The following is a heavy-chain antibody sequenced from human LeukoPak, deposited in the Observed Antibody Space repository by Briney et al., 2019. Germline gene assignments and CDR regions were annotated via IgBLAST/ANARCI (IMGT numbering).Heavy chain of an antibody. CDR2: ISGSGDST. D-gene: IGHD3-3*01. V-gene: IGHV3-23*01. CDR1: GFIFNNFA. J-gene: IGHJ4*02. Sequence: GGSLRLSCAASGFIFNNFAMTWVRQAPGRGLQWVAAISGSGDSTYYADSVKGRFTISGDSSKNTLYLQMNSLRAEDTAVYYCAKGRDFTVTKYYFDYWGQGTLVTVS. CDR3: AKGRDFTVTKYYFDY.